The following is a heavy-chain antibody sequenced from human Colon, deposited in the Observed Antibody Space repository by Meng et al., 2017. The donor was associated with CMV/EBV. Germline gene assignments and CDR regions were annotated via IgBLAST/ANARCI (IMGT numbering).Heavy chain of an antibody. J-gene: IGHJ4*02. V-gene: IGHV4-4*07. CDR3: ARAQYTYGYWIFDY. D-gene: IGHD5-18*01. Sequence: QVQLQESCPGLVKASETLSLRCTGSGGSISSYYWSWIRQPAGKGLEWIGRIYPSGFPKYKPSLESRVTMSADTSKNQISLKLTSVTAADTAVYYCARAQYTYGYWIFDYWGQGTLVTVSS. CDR1: GGSISSYY. CDR2: IYPSGFP.